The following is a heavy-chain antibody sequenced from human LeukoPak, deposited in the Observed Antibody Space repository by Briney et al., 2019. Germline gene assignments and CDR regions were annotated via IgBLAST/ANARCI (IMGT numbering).Heavy chain of an antibody. D-gene: IGHD2-2*01. CDR1: GFTFSSYS. J-gene: IGHJ4*02. Sequence: GGSLRLSCAASGFTFSSYSMNWVRQAPGKGLEWVSSISSSSSYIYYADSVKGRFTISRDNAKNSLYLQMNSLRAEDTAVYYCASILDPYCSSTSCTDYWGQGTLVTVPS. CDR2: ISSSSSYI. V-gene: IGHV3-21*01. CDR3: ASILDPYCSSTSCTDY.